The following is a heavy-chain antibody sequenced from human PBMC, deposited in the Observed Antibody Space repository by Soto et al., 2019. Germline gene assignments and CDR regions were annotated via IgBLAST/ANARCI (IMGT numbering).Heavy chain of an antibody. CDR1: GGTFSSYA. CDR3: ARARRWYYDGSGYPAAQYYFDY. J-gene: IGHJ4*02. CDR2: IIPIFGTA. D-gene: IGHD3-22*01. Sequence: QVQLVQSGAEVKKPGSSVQVSCKASGGTFSSYAISWVRQAPGQGLEWMGGIIPIFGTANYAQKFQGRVTINAAESRGTAYLELSSLRADDTAVHYCARARRWYYDGSGYPAAQYYFDYWGQGSLVTVSS. V-gene: IGHV1-69*01.